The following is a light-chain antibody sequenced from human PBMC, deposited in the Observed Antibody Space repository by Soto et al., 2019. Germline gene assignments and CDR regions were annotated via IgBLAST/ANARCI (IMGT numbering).Light chain of an antibody. CDR3: NSYTSSSTPVV. Sequence: QSALTQPASVSGSPGQSITISCTGTSSDVGGYNFVSWYQQHPGKAPKLMIHDVTNRPSGVSNRFSASKSGNTASLTISGLQAEDEADYYCNSYTSSSTPVVFGGGTQLTVL. V-gene: IGLV2-14*01. J-gene: IGLJ7*01. CDR2: DVT. CDR1: SSDVGGYNF.